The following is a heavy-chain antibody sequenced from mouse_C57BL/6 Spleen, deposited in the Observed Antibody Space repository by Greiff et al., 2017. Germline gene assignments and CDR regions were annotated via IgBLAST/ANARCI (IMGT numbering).Heavy chain of an antibody. CDR1: GYAFSSSW. D-gene: IGHD2-3*01. V-gene: IGHV1-82*01. CDR2: IYSGAGDT. Sequence: QVQLKESGPELVKPGASVKISCKASGYAFSSSWMNWVRQRPGKGLEWIGRIYSGAGDTNYNGKFKGKGTLTADKSSSTDYMQLSILASEASAVYFCARDGYYVGYFDYWGQGTTLTVSS. CDR3: ARDGYYVGYFDY. J-gene: IGHJ2*01.